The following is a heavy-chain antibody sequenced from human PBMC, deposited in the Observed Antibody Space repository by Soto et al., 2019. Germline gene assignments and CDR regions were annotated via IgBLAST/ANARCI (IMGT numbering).Heavy chain of an antibody. J-gene: IGHJ6*02. D-gene: IGHD2-2*03. CDR2: IYYSGST. CDR1: GASITSYY. Sequence: SETLSLTCNVSGASITSYYWSWIRQPPGKGLEWIGYIYYSGSTNYNSSLKSRATISVDTSKNQCSLRLSSVTAADTAVYYCARLNGYCISTNCHGYYGMDVWGQGTTVTVSS. CDR3: ARLNGYCISTNCHGYYGMDV. V-gene: IGHV4-59*08.